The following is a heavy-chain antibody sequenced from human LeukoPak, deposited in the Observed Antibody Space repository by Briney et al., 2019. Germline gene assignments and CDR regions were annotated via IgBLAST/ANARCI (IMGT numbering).Heavy chain of an antibody. CDR1: GGSISSSSYY. CDR2: IYYSGGT. D-gene: IGHD1-26*01. CDR3: ASEGARAFDI. V-gene: IGHV4-39*01. Sequence: SETLSLTCTVSGGSISSSSYYWGWIRQPPGKGLEWIGSIYYSGGTYYNPSLKSRVTISVDTSKNQFSLKLSSVTAADTAVYYCASEGARAFDIWGQGTMVTVSS. J-gene: IGHJ3*02.